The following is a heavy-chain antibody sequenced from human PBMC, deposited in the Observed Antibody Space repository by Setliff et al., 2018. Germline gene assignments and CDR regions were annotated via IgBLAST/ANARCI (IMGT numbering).Heavy chain of an antibody. J-gene: IGHJ1*01. Sequence: GSLRLSCAASRFAFSSYEMNWVRQAPGKGLEWISYISSSGNTIYYADSVKGRFTISRDNAKNSLYLQMNSLRVEDTAIYYCARDQGFFQHWGQGNLVTVSS. CDR2: ISSSGNTI. CDR3: ARDQGFFQH. CDR1: RFAFSSYE. V-gene: IGHV3-48*03.